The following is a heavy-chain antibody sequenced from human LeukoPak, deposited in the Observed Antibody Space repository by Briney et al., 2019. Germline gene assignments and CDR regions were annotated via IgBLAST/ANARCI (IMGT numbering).Heavy chain of an antibody. J-gene: IGHJ4*02. CDR3: ARDGGDYPFDY. D-gene: IGHD3-16*01. CDR1: GGSFSGYY. V-gene: IGHV4-34*01. CDR2: INHSGST. Sequence: ETLSLTCAVYGGSFSGYYWSWIRQPPGKGLEWIGEINHSGSTNYNPSLKSRVTISVDTSKNQFSLKLSSVTAADTAVYYCARDGGDYPFDYWGQGTLVTVSS.